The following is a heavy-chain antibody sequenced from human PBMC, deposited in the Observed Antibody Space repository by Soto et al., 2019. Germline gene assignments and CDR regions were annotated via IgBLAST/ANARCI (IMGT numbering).Heavy chain of an antibody. CDR3: ARDKRGYDSSVPNPYYFDY. CDR1: GGSFSGYY. D-gene: IGHD3-22*01. J-gene: IGHJ4*02. Sequence: SETLSLTCAVYGGSFSGYYWSWIRQPPGKGLEWIGEINHSGSTNYNPSLKSRVTISVDTSKNQFSLKLSSVTAADTAVYYCARDKRGYDSSVPNPYYFDYWGQGTLVTVSS. CDR2: INHSGST. V-gene: IGHV4-34*01.